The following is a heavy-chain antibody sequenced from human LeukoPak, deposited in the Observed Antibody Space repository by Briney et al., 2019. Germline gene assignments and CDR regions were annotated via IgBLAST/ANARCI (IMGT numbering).Heavy chain of an antibody. V-gene: IGHV3-48*03. CDR3: ARSEREVVAASDY. Sequence: GGSLRLSCAASGFTFSSYEMNWVRQAPGKGPEWVSYISSSGSTIYYADSVKGRFTISRDNAKNSLYLQMNSLRAEDTAVYYCARSEREVVAASDYWGQGTLVTVSS. D-gene: IGHD2-15*01. J-gene: IGHJ4*02. CDR1: GFTFSSYE. CDR2: ISSSGSTI.